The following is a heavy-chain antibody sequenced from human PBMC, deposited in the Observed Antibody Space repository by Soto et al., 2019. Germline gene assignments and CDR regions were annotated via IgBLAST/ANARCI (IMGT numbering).Heavy chain of an antibody. CDR2: ISSDGSNK. CDR3: AKDSTSSGWSYFDY. J-gene: IGHJ4*02. CDR1: GFTFSSYG. D-gene: IGHD6-19*01. V-gene: IGHV3-30*18. Sequence: GGSLRLSCAASGFTFSSYGIHWVRQAPGKGLEWVALISSDGSNKHYADPVKGRFTISRDNPKNTLYLQMNSLRPEDTAVYYCAKDSTSSGWSYFDYWGQGTLVTVSS.